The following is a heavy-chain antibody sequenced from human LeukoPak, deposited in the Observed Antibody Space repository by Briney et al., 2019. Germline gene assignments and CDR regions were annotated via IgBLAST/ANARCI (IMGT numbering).Heavy chain of an antibody. D-gene: IGHD3-9*01. CDR2: IDPSDSYT. CDR1: GYSFTSYW. V-gene: IGHV5-10-1*01. J-gene: IGHJ4*02. Sequence: GESLKISCKGSGYSFTSYWISWVRQMPGKGLERMGRIDPSDSYTNYSPSFQGHVTISADKSISTAYLQWSSLKASDTAMYYCARHEGYDILTGYYRSLDFDYWGQGTLVTVSS. CDR3: ARHEGYDILTGYYRSLDFDY.